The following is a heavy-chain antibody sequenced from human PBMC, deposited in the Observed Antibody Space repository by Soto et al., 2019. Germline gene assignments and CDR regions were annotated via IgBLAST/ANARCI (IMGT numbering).Heavy chain of an antibody. CDR2: INHSGNS. CDR3: ARRTTFSPYYFAY. V-gene: IGHV4-34*01. CDR1: GGSFSGYY. J-gene: IGHJ4*02. Sequence: QVQIQQWGAGLLKPSETLSLTCVVYGGSFSGYYWSWIRQSPGRGLEWIGEINHSGNSNYNPSLTSRITISVDTPKNQFSLELSSVTAADTALYYCARRTTFSPYYFAYWGQGTLVTVSS. D-gene: IGHD3-16*01.